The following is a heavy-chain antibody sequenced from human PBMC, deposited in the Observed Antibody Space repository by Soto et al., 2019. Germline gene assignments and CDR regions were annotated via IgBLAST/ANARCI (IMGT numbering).Heavy chain of an antibody. Sequence: QVQLQQWGAGLLKPSETLSLTCAVYGGSFSGYYWTWIRQPPGTGLEWIGEINHSGSTNYNPSLKSRVTISVDTSKNPFSLKLTSVTAADTAVYYCARDKITVLFDYWGQGTLVTVSS. CDR3: ARDKITVLFDY. J-gene: IGHJ4*02. D-gene: IGHD3-10*01. CDR2: INHSGST. V-gene: IGHV4-34*01. CDR1: GGSFSGYY.